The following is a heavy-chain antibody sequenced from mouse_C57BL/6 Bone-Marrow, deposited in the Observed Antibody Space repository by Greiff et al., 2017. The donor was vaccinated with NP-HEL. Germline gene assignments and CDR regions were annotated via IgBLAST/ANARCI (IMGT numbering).Heavy chain of an antibody. V-gene: IGHV1-50*01. J-gene: IGHJ1*03. CDR3: ARGGGYPSYWYFDV. CDR2: IDPSDSYT. D-gene: IGHD2-2*01. CDR1: GYTFTSYW. Sequence: QVHVKQSGAELVKPGASVKLSCKASGYTFTSYWMQWVKQRPGQGLEWIGEIDPSDSYTNYNQKFKGKATLTVDTSSSTAYMQLSSLTSEDSAVYYCARGGGYPSYWYFDVWGTGTTVTVSS.